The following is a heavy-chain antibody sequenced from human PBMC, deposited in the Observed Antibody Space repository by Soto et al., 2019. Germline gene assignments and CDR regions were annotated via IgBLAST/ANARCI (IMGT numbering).Heavy chain of an antibody. J-gene: IGHJ4*02. CDR1: GYSFRSYW. CDR2: IDPSDSYT. V-gene: IGHV5-10-1*01. CDR3: ARHDYGDHDY. D-gene: IGHD4-17*01. Sequence: GESRGLSCNVTGYSFRSYWISWVRQMPGKGLEWMGRIDPSDSYTNYSPSFQGHVTISADKSISTAYLQWSSLKASDTAMYYCARHDYGDHDYWGQGTLVTVSS.